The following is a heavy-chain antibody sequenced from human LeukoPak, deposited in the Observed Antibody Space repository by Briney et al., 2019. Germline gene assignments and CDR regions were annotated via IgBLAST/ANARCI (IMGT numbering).Heavy chain of an antibody. CDR2: IYYSGST. CDR3: ARVIAAAGTWGEGGVAHFDY. Sequence: SETLSLTCTVSGGSISSYYWSWIRQPPGKGLEWIGYIYYSGSTNYNPSLKSRVTISVDTSKNQFSLKLSSVTAADTAVYYCARVIAAAGTWGEGGVAHFDYWGQGTLVTVSS. V-gene: IGHV4-59*01. CDR1: GGSISSYY. D-gene: IGHD6-13*01. J-gene: IGHJ4*02.